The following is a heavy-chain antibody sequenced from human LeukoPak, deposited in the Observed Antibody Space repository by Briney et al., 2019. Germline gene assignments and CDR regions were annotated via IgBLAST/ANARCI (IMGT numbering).Heavy chain of an antibody. CDR2: IKQDGNEK. Sequence: GGSLRLSCAASGFTFSSYWMSWVRQAPGKGLEWVANIKQDGNEKYYVDSVKGRFTISRDNAKNSLYLQMNSLRAEDTAVYYCARDRELLQSNYYYYYGMDVWGQGTTVTVSS. CDR1: GFTFSSYW. CDR3: ARDRELLQSNYYYYYGMDV. J-gene: IGHJ6*02. D-gene: IGHD1-26*01. V-gene: IGHV3-7*05.